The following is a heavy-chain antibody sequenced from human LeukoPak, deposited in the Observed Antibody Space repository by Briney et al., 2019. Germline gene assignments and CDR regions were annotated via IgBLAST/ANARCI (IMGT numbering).Heavy chain of an antibody. CDR3: ARDLNLRRLWFGESDYYYYYMDV. CDR1: GYTFTSYG. Sequence: GASAKVSCKASGYTFTSYGISWVRQAPGQGLEWMGWISAYNGNTNYAQKLQGRVTMTTDTSTSTAYMELRSLRSDDTAVYYCARDLNLRRLWFGESDYYYYYMDVWGKGTTVTVSS. V-gene: IGHV1-18*01. CDR2: ISAYNGNT. J-gene: IGHJ6*03. D-gene: IGHD3-10*01.